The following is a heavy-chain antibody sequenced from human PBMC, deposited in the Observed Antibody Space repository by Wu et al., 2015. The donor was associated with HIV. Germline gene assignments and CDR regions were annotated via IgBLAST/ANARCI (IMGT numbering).Heavy chain of an antibody. CDR3: ARGYYADYEGDAFDF. Sequence: QVQLAQSGPEVRKPGASVKVSCKASGYSFTTYGMSWVRQAPGQGLEWMGWISAFNGNTNSAQRLQGRVTLSTDTSATTAYMELRSLRPDDTAIYYCARGYYADYEGDAFDFWGQGTLVIVSS. CDR2: ISAFNGNT. CDR1: GYSFTTYG. V-gene: IGHV1-18*01. D-gene: IGHD4-17*01. J-gene: IGHJ3*01.